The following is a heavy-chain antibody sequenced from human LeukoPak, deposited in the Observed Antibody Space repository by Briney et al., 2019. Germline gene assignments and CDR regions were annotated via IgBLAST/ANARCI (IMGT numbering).Heavy chain of an antibody. CDR1: GFTFSSYA. J-gene: IGHJ6*02. CDR3: ARAKPHIVDTSHYYYGMDV. Sequence: GGSLRLSCAASGFTFSSYAMNWVRQAPGKGLEWVSSISSTSTYIKYSDSVRGRFTISRDNAKNSLYLQLNSLRAEDAAVYYCARAKPHIVDTSHYYYGMDVWGQGTTVTVSS. D-gene: IGHD5-12*01. V-gene: IGHV3-21*01. CDR2: ISSTSTYI.